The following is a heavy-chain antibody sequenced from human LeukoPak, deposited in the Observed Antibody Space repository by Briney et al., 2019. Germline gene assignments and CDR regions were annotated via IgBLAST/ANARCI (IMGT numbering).Heavy chain of an antibody. Sequence: GGSLRLSCTTSTFTSSSIHWVRQAPGKGLEWVAVVSRDGSNTYYANTVKGRFTISRDNSKNTVYLHMNSLSVEDTAVYYCARDYRTALNYNYYYMDVWGTGTTVTVSS. CDR3: ARDYRTALNYNYYYMDV. CDR2: VSRDGSNT. D-gene: IGHD3-16*02. CDR1: TFTSSS. V-gene: IGHV3-30*04. J-gene: IGHJ6*03.